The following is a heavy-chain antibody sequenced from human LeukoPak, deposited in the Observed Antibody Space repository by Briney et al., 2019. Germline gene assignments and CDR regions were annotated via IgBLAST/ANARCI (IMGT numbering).Heavy chain of an antibody. Sequence: GGSLGLSCAASEFTFSSYSMNWVRQAPGKGLEWVSSISSSSSYIYYADSVKGRFTISRDNAKNSLYLQMNSLRAEDTAVYYCARVAYYYDSSGTTDAFDIWGQGTMVTVSS. D-gene: IGHD3-22*01. V-gene: IGHV3-21*01. CDR2: ISSSSSYI. CDR1: EFTFSSYS. J-gene: IGHJ3*02. CDR3: ARVAYYYDSSGTTDAFDI.